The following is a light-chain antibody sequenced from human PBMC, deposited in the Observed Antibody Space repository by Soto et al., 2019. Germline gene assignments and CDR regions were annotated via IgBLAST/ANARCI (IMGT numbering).Light chain of an antibody. CDR1: QSVSSY. J-gene: IGKJ4*01. Sequence: EIVLTQSPATLSLSPGERATLSCRASQSVSSYLAWYQQNAGQAPRLLIYDASNKATGIPARFSGSGSGTDFTLTISSLAPEDFAVYYCQQRSNWLTFGGGTKVEIK. CDR2: DAS. CDR3: QQRSNWLT. V-gene: IGKV3-11*01.